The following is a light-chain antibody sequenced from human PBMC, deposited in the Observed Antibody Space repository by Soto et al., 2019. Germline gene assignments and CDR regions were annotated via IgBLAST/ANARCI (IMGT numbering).Light chain of an antibody. J-gene: IGLJ2*01. Sequence: QSVLTQPPSASGTPGQRVTISCSGSSSNIGSNTVNWYQQLPGTAPKLLIYSNSQRPSGVPDRFSGSKSGTSASLAISGLQSEDEADYYCNSYISGGTVVFGGGTKLTVL. CDR3: NSYISGGTVV. CDR1: SSNIGSNT. V-gene: IGLV1-44*01. CDR2: SNS.